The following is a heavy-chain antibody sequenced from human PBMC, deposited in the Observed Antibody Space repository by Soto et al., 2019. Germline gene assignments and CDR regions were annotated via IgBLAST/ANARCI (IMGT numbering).Heavy chain of an antibody. Sequence: QVQLVQSGTEVKKPGASVKVSCEASGYTFSSYGISWVRQAPGQGLEWMGWISGYNGDTRYAQKFQGRVSMTTDTSTTTAYMELRSLTSDDTAVYYCARDWYYGSGTRFAKNCFGPWGQGTLVTVSS. J-gene: IGHJ5*02. V-gene: IGHV1-18*01. CDR1: GYTFSSYG. CDR2: ISGYNGDT. D-gene: IGHD3-10*01. CDR3: ARDWYYGSGTRFAKNCFGP.